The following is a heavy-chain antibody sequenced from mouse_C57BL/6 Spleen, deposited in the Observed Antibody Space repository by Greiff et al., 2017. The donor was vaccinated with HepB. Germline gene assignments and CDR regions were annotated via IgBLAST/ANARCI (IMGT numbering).Heavy chain of an antibody. CDR1: GFTFSDYY. CDR3: ARVDGYYPYAMDY. J-gene: IGHJ4*01. V-gene: IGHV5-16*01. CDR2: INYDGSST. D-gene: IGHD2-3*01. Sequence: DVKLVESEGGLVQPGSSMKLSCTASGFTFSDYYMAWVRQVPEKGLEWVANINYDGSSTYYLDSLKSRFIISRDNAKNILYLQMSSLKSEDTATYYCARVDGYYPYAMDYWGQGTSVTVSS.